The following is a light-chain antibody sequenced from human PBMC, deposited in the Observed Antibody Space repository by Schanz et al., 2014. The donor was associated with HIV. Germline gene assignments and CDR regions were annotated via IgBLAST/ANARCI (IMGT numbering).Light chain of an antibody. Sequence: QSALTQPPSASGSPGHSVTISCTGTTSDIGAYNYVSWYQLHPGRAPKLIIFEVNRRPSGVPDRFSGSKSGNTASLTVSGLQAEDEADYYCSSYTSSSTLVFGGGTKLTVL. CDR2: EVN. CDR3: SSYTSSSTLV. J-gene: IGLJ3*02. CDR1: TSDIGAYNY. V-gene: IGLV2-8*01.